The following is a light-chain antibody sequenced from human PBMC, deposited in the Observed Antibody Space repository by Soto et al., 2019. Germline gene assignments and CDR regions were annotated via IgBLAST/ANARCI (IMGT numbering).Light chain of an antibody. V-gene: IGKV1-39*01. CDR1: QSISSY. CDR3: QQSYSTPRT. Sequence: QSPSSLSASVGDRVTITCRASQSISSYLNWYQQRPGKAPKLLIYAASSLQTGVPSRFSGSGSGTDFTLTISSLQPEDFATYYCQQSYSTPRTFGQGTKVDIK. J-gene: IGKJ1*01. CDR2: AAS.